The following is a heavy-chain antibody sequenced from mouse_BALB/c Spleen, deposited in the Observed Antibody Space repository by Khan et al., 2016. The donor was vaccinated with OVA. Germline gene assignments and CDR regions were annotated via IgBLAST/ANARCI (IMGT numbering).Heavy chain of an antibody. Sequence: EVELVESGGDLVKPGGSLKLSCAASGFTFSTYGMSWVRQTPAKRLEWVATVSTGGGYTYYPASVKGRFTISRDNAKNTLYLQMSSLKSEDTAMFYCARLAYYYDSEGFAYWGQGTLVTVSA. CDR2: VSTGGGYT. D-gene: IGHD1-1*01. CDR1: GFTFSTYG. J-gene: IGHJ3*01. V-gene: IGHV5-6*01. CDR3: ARLAYYYDSEGFAY.